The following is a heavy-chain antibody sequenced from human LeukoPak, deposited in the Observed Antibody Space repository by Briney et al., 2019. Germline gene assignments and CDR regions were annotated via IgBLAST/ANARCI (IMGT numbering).Heavy chain of an antibody. Sequence: GGSLRLSCAASGFTVSSNYMSWVRQAPGKGLEWVSVINSGGSTYYADSVKGRFTISRDNSKNTLYLQMNSLRAEDTAVYYCAKDDIAVAGSLSAFDIWGQGTMVTVSS. CDR2: INSGGST. J-gene: IGHJ3*02. V-gene: IGHV3-53*01. CDR1: GFTVSSNY. D-gene: IGHD6-19*01. CDR3: AKDDIAVAGSLSAFDI.